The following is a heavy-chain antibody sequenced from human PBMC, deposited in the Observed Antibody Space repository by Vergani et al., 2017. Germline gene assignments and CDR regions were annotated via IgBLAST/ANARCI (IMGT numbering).Heavy chain of an antibody. D-gene: IGHD2-2*01. J-gene: IGHJ5*02. CDR3: ARGGSSFPRYCSSTSCSRRFDP. Sequence: QVQLQQWGAGLLKPSETLSLTCAVYGGSFSGYYWSWIRQRPGKGLEWIGEINHSGSTNYNPSLKSRVTISVETSKNQFSLKLSSVTAADTAVYYCARGGSSFPRYCSSTSCSRRFDPWGQGTLVTVSS. CDR1: GGSFSGYY. V-gene: IGHV4-34*01. CDR2: INHSGST.